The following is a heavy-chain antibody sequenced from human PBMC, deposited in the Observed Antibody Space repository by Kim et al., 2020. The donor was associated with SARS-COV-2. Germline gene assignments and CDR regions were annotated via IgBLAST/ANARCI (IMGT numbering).Heavy chain of an antibody. V-gene: IGHV3-30*18. CDR3: AKDSSGYSGSPEALGAFDI. Sequence: GGSLRLSCAASGFTFSSYGMHWVRQAPGKGLEWVAVISYDGSNKYYADSVKGRFTISRDNSKNTLYLQMNSLRAEDTAVYYCAKDSSGYSGSPEALGAFDIWGQGTMVTVSS. CDR2: ISYDGSNK. J-gene: IGHJ3*02. D-gene: IGHD1-26*01. CDR1: GFTFSSYG.